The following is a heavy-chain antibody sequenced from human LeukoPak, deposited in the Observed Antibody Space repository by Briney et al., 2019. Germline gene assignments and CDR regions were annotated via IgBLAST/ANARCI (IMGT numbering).Heavy chain of an antibody. V-gene: IGHV3-23*01. J-gene: IGHJ2*01. CDR3: ANSSQHIVVVTAIPSWYFDL. D-gene: IGHD2-21*02. CDR1: GFTFSSYA. Sequence: GGSLRLSCAASGFTFSSYAMSWVRQAPGKGLEWVSAISGSGGSTYYADSVKGRFTISRDNSKNTLYLQMNSLRAEDTAVYYCANSSQHIVVVTAIPSWYFDLWGRGTLVTVSS. CDR2: ISGSGGST.